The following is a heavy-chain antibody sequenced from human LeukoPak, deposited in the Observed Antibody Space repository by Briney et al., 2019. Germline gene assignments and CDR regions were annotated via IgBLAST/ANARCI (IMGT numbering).Heavy chain of an antibody. J-gene: IGHJ6*02. V-gene: IGHV4-39*07. D-gene: IGHD1-26*01. Sequence: SETLSLTCSVSGGSINSRNYYWGWIRQPPGKGLEWIGSVYYSGTTYYNPSLKSRVTISTDTSKNQFSLKVTSVTAADTAVYFCASVGGTLSCYSGMDVWGQGTTVTVSS. CDR1: GGSINSRNYY. CDR2: VYYSGTT. CDR3: ASVGGTLSCYSGMDV.